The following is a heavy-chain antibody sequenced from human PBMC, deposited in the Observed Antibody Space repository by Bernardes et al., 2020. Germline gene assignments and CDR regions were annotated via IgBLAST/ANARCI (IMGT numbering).Heavy chain of an antibody. J-gene: IGHJ3*02. CDR1: GITITSYC. CDR2: INSDGNNI. Sequence: GGSLRLSCASSGITITSYCMHWVPQTPGKGLVWVSRINSDGNNIYYADSVKGRFTISRDNAKNTLYLQINSLRVEDTAVYYCLRGGDGYGNFDIWGQGTMVTVSS. V-gene: IGHV3-74*01. CDR3: LRGGDGYGNFDI. D-gene: IGHD4-17*01.